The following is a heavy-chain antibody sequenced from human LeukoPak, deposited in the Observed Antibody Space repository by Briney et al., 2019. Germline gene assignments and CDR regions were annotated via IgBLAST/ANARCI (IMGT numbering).Heavy chain of an antibody. CDR1: GFTFSSYS. D-gene: IGHD3-16*01. V-gene: IGHV3-48*01. CDR3: AREFGFSFPSYGMDV. J-gene: IGHJ6*02. Sequence: GGSLRLSCAASGFTFSSYSMNWVRQAPGKGLEWVSYISSSSSTIYYADSVKGRFTISRDNAKNPLYLQMNSLRAEDTAVYYCAREFGFSFPSYGMDVWGQGTTVTVSS. CDR2: ISSSSSTI.